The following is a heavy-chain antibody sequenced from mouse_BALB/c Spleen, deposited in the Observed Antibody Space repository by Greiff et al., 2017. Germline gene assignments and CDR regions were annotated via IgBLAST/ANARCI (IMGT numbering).Heavy chain of an antibody. Sequence: VKLQQSGAELVRPGVSVKISCKGSGYTFTDYAMHWVKQSHAKSLEWIGVISTYYGDASYNQKFKGKATMTVDKSSSTAYMELARLTSEDSAIYYCARLLWPHAMDYWGQGTSVTVSS. CDR3: ARLLWPHAMDY. V-gene: IGHV1S137*01. J-gene: IGHJ4*01. CDR1: GYTFTDYA. CDR2: ISTYYGDA. D-gene: IGHD1-1*02.